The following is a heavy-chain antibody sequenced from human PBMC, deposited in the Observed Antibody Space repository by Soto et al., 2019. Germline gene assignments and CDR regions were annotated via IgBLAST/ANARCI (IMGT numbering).Heavy chain of an antibody. D-gene: IGHD2-15*01. CDR2: VNHGGTT. CDR3: ARLPGYCSGDSCRIDY. CDR1: GGSFSGYY. Sequence: SETLSLTCAVHGGSFSGYYWDWIRQPPGKGLEWIGEVNHGGTTYYNPSLKSRATISVDTSKNQFSLKLSSVTAADTALYFCARLPGYCSGDSCRIDYWGQGTLVTVSS. J-gene: IGHJ4*02. V-gene: IGHV4-34*01.